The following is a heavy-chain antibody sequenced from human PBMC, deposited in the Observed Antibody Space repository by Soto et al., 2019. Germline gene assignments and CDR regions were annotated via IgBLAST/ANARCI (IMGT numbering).Heavy chain of an antibody. J-gene: IGHJ5*02. CDR2: INAGNGNT. D-gene: IGHD2-2*02. Sequence: ASVKVSCKASGYTFTSYAMHWVRQAPGQRLEWMGWINAGNGNTKYSQKFQGGVTITRDTSASTAYMELSSLRSEGTAVYYCARDSYSNCSSTSCYRRGWFDPWGQGTLVTVSS. CDR3: ARDSYSNCSSTSCYRRGWFDP. V-gene: IGHV1-3*01. CDR1: GYTFTSYA.